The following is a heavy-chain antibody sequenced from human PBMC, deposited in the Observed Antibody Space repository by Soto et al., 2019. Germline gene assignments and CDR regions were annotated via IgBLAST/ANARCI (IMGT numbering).Heavy chain of an antibody. D-gene: IGHD4-17*01. CDR2: ITPIDGST. J-gene: IGHJ4*02. CDR1: GYTFTTYY. CDR3: AMAVSTKTAPIDY. V-gene: IGHV1-46*01. Sequence: QVQLVQSGAEVKNPGASVKVSCKASGYTFTTYYMHWLRQARRQGLEWMGIITPIDGSTRYDQKFQDRVTMTRDTSTSTVYMELSSLRSEDTAVYYCAMAVSTKTAPIDYWGQGTLVTVSS.